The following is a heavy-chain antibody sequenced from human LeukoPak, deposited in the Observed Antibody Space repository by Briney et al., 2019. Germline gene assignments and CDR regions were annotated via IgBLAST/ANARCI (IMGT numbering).Heavy chain of an antibody. V-gene: IGHV1-18*01. CDR2: VSPYNGNT. CDR3: ARNGRVRRVVKDLFEY. CDR1: GYTFTSYD. J-gene: IGHJ4*02. Sequence: ASVKVSCKASGYTFTSYDTNWVRQAPGQGLEWMGRVSPYNGNTYYSQRSQDRVTITKDTSTGTAYMDVRNLRTDDTAMYYCARNGRVRRVVKDLFEYWGQGTLVAVSS. D-gene: IGHD3-10*01.